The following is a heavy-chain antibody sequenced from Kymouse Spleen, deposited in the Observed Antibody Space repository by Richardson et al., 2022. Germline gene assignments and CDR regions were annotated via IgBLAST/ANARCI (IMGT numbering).Heavy chain of an antibody. CDR3: ARLRATLLLLLRYGR. J-gene: IGHJ6*02. V-gene: IGHV4-39*01. CDR1: GGSISSSSYY. Sequence: QLQLQESGPGLVKPSETLSLTCTVSGGSISSSSYYWGWIRQPPGKGLEWIGSIYYSGSTYYNPSLKSRVTISVDTSKNQFSLKLSSVTAADTAVYYCARLRATLLLLLRYGRLGPRDHGHRLL. D-gene: IGHD1-26*01. CDR2: IYYSGST.